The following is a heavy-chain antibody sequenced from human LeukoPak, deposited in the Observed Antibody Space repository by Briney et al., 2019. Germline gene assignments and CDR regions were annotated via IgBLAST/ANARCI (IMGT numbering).Heavy chain of an antibody. CDR1: GFTFSSYG. D-gene: IGHD5-12*01. Sequence: GGSLRLSCAASGFTFSSYGMHWVRQAPGKGLEWVAVIWFDGSNKYYADSVKGRFTISRDNSKNTLYLQMNSLRAEDTAVYFCARGGYTGYDYGDYWGQGTLVTVSS. CDR3: ARGGYTGYDYGDY. V-gene: IGHV3-33*01. J-gene: IGHJ4*02. CDR2: IWFDGSNK.